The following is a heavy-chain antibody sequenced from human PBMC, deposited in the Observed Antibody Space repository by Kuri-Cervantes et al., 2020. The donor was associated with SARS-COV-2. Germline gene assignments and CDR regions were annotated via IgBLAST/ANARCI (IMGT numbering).Heavy chain of an antibody. CDR3: AKGIAVATGYFDY. D-gene: IGHD6-19*01. CDR2: ISGSGGST. J-gene: IGHJ4*02. V-gene: IGHV3-23*01. Sequence: GGSLRLSCAAPGFTFSSYAMSWVRQAPGKGLEWVSAISGSGGSTYYADSVKGRFTISRDNSKNTLYLQMNSLRAEDTAVYYCAKGIAVATGYFDYWGQGTLVTVSS. CDR1: GFTFSSYA.